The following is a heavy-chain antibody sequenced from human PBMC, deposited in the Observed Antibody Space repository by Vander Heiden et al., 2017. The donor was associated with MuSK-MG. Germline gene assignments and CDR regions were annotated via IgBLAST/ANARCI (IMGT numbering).Heavy chain of an antibody. V-gene: IGHV1-69*01. Sequence: QVQLVQSGAEVKKPRSSLKVSCKSPGGGFRSYASSWVRQAPGQGLEWMEGMIPIFGTANYEQKFQGRVTITADECTSTADMELSSLRSEDTAVYYCARDTPPGGWFDPWGQGTLVTVSS. CDR2: MIPIFGTA. D-gene: IGHD3-10*01. CDR1: GGGFRSYA. J-gene: IGHJ5*02. CDR3: ARDTPPGGWFDP.